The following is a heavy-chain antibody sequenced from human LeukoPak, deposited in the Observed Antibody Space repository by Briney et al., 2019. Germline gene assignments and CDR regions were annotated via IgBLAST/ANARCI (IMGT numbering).Heavy chain of an antibody. V-gene: IGHV4-59*12. CDR1: GGSFRSYY. J-gene: IGHJ5*02. CDR2: IYYSGST. Sequence: PSETLSLTCSVSGGSFRSYYWSWIRQPPGKGLEWIGYIYYSGSTDYNPSLKSRVTISVDTSKNQFSLKLSSVTAADTAVYYCARVGKGYCTNGVCYISVFYGGENWFDPWGQGTLVTVSS. CDR3: ARVGKGYCTNGVCYISVFYGGENWFDP. D-gene: IGHD2-8*01.